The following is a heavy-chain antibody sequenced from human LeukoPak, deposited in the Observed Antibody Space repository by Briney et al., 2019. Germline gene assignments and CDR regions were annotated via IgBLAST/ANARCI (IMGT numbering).Heavy chain of an antibody. CDR2: INPSGGST. CDR1: GYTFTGYY. V-gene: IGHV1-46*01. Sequence: ASVKVSCKASGYTFTGYYMHWVRQAPGQGLEWMGIINPSGGSTSYAQKFQGRVTMTRDTSTSTVYMELSSLRSEDTAVYYCARDGDYYDSSGYSPFDYWGQGTLVTVSS. CDR3: ARDGDYYDSSGYSPFDY. D-gene: IGHD3-22*01. J-gene: IGHJ4*02.